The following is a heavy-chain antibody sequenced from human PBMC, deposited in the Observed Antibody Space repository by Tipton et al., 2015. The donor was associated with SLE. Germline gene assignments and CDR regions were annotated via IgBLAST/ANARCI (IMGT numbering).Heavy chain of an antibody. Sequence: GLVKPSETLPLTCAVYGGSFSGYYWSWIRQPPGKGLEWIGSIYYSGSTYYNPSLKSRVTISVDTSKNQFSLKLSSVTAADTAVYYCARDSPHYSNYVSWFDPWGQGTLVTVSS. CDR2: IYYSGST. J-gene: IGHJ5*02. CDR3: ARDSPHYSNYVSWFDP. CDR1: GGSFSGYY. D-gene: IGHD4-11*01. V-gene: IGHV4-34*01.